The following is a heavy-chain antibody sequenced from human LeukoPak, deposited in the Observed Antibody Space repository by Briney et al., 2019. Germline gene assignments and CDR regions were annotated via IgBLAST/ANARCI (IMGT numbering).Heavy chain of an antibody. CDR3: ATLLSALETKP. D-gene: IGHD3-10*01. CDR2: INPHSGGT. V-gene: IGHV1-2*02. J-gene: IGHJ5*02. Sequence: ASVKVSCKASGYTFTRYYMHWVRQAPGPRLEWMGWINPHSGGTNHAQKFQGRVTMTRDTSISTAYMELSRLRSDDTAVYYCATLLSALETKPWGQGTQVTVSS. CDR1: GYTFTRYY.